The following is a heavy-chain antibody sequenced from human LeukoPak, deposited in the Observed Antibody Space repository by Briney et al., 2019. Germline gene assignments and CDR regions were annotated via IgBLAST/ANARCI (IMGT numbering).Heavy chain of an antibody. D-gene: IGHD2-2*01. J-gene: IGHJ5*02. CDR1: GGSISSSNW. V-gene: IGHV4-4*02. CDR2: IYHSGST. Sequence: PSETLSLTCAVSGGSISSSNWWSWVRQPPGKGLEWIGEIYHSGSTNYNPSLKSRVTMSVDTSKNQFSLKLSSVTAADTAVYYCARDSCSSTSCYLNGVDWFDPWGQGTLVTVSS. CDR3: ARDSCSSTSCYLNGVDWFDP.